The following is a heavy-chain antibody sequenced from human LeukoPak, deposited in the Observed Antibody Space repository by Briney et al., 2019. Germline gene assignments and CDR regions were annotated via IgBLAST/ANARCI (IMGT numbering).Heavy chain of an antibody. CDR3: ATQATDGDPDAFDI. J-gene: IGHJ3*02. CDR1: GFTVSSYY. Sequence: GGSLRLSCAASGFTVSSYYMSWVRQAPGKGLEWVSVIYSGGSTYYADSVKGRFTISRDNSKNTLYLQMNSLRAEDTAVYYCATQATDGDPDAFDIWGQGTMVTVSS. V-gene: IGHV3-66*01. CDR2: IYSGGST. D-gene: IGHD4-17*01.